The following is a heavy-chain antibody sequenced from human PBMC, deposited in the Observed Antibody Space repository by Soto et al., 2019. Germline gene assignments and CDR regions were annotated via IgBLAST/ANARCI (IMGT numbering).Heavy chain of an antibody. D-gene: IGHD1-26*01. Sequence: PGGSLRLSCAASGFTFSSYAMSWVRQAPGKGLEWVSAISGSGGSTYYADSVKGRFTISRDNSKNTLYLQMNSLRAEDTAVYYCAKGHYRHWELRDAFDIWGQGTMVTVSS. CDR3: AKGHYRHWELRDAFDI. V-gene: IGHV3-23*01. CDR2: ISGSGGST. J-gene: IGHJ3*02. CDR1: GFTFSSYA.